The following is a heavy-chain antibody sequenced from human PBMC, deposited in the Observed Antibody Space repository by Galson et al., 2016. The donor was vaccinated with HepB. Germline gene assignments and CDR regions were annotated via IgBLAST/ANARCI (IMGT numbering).Heavy chain of an antibody. Sequence: SLRLSCAASGFTFSSYAMSWVRQAPGTGLEWVSTISGSGATTYVADSVKGRFTMSRDNSKNTLYLQMNSLRVEDTAIYYCAKGGQGLLRGPGWFDPWGQGTLVSVSS. CDR3: AKGGQGLLRGPGWFDP. CDR2: ISGSGATT. V-gene: IGHV3-23*01. D-gene: IGHD6-19*01. J-gene: IGHJ5*02. CDR1: GFTFSSYA.